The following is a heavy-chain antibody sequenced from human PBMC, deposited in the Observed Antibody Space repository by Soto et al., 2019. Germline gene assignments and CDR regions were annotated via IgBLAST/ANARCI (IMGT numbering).Heavy chain of an antibody. J-gene: IGHJ4*02. CDR3: ARPGDYDFWSGDSPPYFDH. V-gene: IGHV3-30-3*01. Sequence: QVQLVESGGGVVQPGRSLRLSCAASGFTFRNYAMHWVRQAPAKGLKWVAVISYDGSTKYYADSVKGQFTIYRDNSKNTLQLQMSSLRTEDTAVYYWARPGDYDFWSGDSPPYFDHWGQGTLVTVSS. CDR2: ISYDGSTK. CDR1: GFTFRNYA. D-gene: IGHD3-3*01.